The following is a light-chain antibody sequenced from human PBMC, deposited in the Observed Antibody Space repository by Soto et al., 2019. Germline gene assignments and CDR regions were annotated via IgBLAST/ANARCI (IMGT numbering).Light chain of an antibody. J-gene: IGKJ5*01. V-gene: IGKV3-20*01. CDR3: QQYGSSAPIT. CDR2: GAS. Sequence: EIVLTQSPGTLSLAPGERATLSCRASQNVDSNYLAWYQQKPGQAPRIIIFGASGRATGIPDRFSGSGSETDFTLTISRLEPEDFALYYCQQYGSSAPITFGQGTRLEIK. CDR1: QNVDSNY.